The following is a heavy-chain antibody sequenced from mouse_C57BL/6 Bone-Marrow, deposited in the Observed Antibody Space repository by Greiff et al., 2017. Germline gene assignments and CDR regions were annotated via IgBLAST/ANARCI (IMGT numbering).Heavy chain of an antibody. J-gene: IGHJ3*01. Sequence: QVQLQQPGAELVMPGASVKLSCKASGYTFTSYWMHWVKQRPGQGLEWIGEIDPSDSYTNYNQQFKGKSTLTVDKSSSTAYMQLSSLTSEDSAVYYCARGSGLPWFAYWGQGTLVTVSA. CDR3: ARGSGLPWFAY. CDR1: GYTFTSYW. V-gene: IGHV1-69*01. D-gene: IGHD3-2*02. CDR2: IDPSDSYT.